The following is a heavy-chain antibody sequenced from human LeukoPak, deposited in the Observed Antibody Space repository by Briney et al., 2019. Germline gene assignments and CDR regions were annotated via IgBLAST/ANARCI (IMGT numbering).Heavy chain of an antibody. D-gene: IGHD1-26*01. CDR1: GYTFTCYG. Sequence: GASVKVSCKASGYTFTCYGISWERHAPGQGLEWMGWISAYNGNTNYAQKLQGRVTMTTDTSTSTAYMELRSLRSDDTAVYYCARDSVGATMGFDYWGQGTLVTVSS. V-gene: IGHV1-18*01. J-gene: IGHJ4*02. CDR3: ARDSVGATMGFDY. CDR2: ISAYNGNT.